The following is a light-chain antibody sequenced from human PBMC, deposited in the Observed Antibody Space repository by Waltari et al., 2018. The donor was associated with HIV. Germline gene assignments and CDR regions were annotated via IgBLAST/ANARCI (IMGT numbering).Light chain of an antibody. CDR3: CSYAGSSTFAV. V-gene: IGLV2-23*02. CDR2: DVT. CDR1: SSDVGGYNY. J-gene: IGLJ2*01. Sequence: QSALTQPASVSGSPGQSITISCTGTSSDVGGYNYVSWYQQHPGNAPKLMIYDVTKRPSGFSNRFSCSKSGNTASLTISGLQAEDEADYYCCSYAGSSTFAVFGGGTKLTVL.